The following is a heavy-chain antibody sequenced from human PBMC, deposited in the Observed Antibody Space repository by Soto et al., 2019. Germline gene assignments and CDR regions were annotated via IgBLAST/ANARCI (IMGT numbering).Heavy chain of an antibody. CDR1: GGSISSGGYY. CDR3: ARDLTGAAAGTSGFDH. Sequence: QVQLQESGPGLVKPSQTLYLTCTVSGGSISSGGYYWSWIRQHPGKGLEWIGYIYYSGSTYYNPSLKSRVTISVDTSKNQFPLKLSSVTAADTAVYYCARDLTGAAAGTSGFDHWGQGTLVTVSS. CDR2: IYYSGST. J-gene: IGHJ5*02. V-gene: IGHV4-31*03. D-gene: IGHD6-13*01.